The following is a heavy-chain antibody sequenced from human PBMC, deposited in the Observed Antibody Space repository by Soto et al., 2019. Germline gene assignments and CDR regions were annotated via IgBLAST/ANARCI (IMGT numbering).Heavy chain of an antibody. V-gene: IGHV1-3*01. CDR2: INAGNGNT. J-gene: IGHJ5*02. CDR1: GDTFTSYA. D-gene: IGHD6-6*01. CDR3: AREGSIAARPAWFDP. Sequence: ASVKVSCKASGDTFTSYAMHWVRQAPGQRLEWMGWINAGNGNTKYSQKFQGRVTITRDTSASTAYMELSSLRSEDTAVYYCAREGSIAARPAWFDPWGQGTLVTVSS.